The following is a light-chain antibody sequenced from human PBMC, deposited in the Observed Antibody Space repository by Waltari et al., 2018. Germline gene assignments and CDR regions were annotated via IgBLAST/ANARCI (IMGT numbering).Light chain of an antibody. V-gene: IGKV3-15*01. J-gene: IGKJ4*01. CDR3: QQYDYWPPLT. CDR1: QSVVRN. Sequence: EIVVTQSPATLSVSPGERATLSCRASQSVVRNLAWYQQKPGQSPRLLIYSASARATGVPARFSGSGSGTDFTLTISSLQSEDFAVYYCQQYDYWPPLTFGGGTKVEIK. CDR2: SAS.